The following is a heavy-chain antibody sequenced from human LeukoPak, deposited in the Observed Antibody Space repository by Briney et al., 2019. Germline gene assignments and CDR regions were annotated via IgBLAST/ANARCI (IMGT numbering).Heavy chain of an antibody. CDR1: GGSFIGYY. CDR2: INHSGST. V-gene: IGHV4-34*01. J-gene: IGHJ4*02. CDR3: ARGLSIEPGGY. D-gene: IGHD2/OR15-2a*01. Sequence: SETLSLTCAVYGGSFIGYYWSWIRQPPGKGLEWIGEINHSGSTNYNPSLKSRVTISVDTSKNQFSLKLSSVTAAVTAVYYCARGLSIEPGGYWGQGTLVTVSS.